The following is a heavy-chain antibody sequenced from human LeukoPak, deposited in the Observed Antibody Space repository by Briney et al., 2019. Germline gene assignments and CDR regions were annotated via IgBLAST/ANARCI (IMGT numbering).Heavy chain of an antibody. Sequence: PGGSLRLSCAASGFSFSSHAMNWVRQAPGKGLEWVAAISGSGSHTYYADSVRGRFTISRDNSKTTLYLQMNSLRAEDTAVYYCAKDVRGYNRPFDYWGQGTLVTVSS. V-gene: IGHV3-23*01. D-gene: IGHD3-10*02. CDR2: ISGSGSHT. J-gene: IGHJ4*02. CDR1: GFSFSSHA. CDR3: AKDVRGYNRPFDY.